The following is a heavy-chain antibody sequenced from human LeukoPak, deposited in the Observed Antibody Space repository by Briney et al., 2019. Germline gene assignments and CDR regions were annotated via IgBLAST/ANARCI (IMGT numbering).Heavy chain of an antibody. D-gene: IGHD3-10*01. Sequence: RPGGSLRLSCAASGFTFDDYGMSWVRQAPGKGLEWVSGINWNGGSTGYADSVKGRFTISRDNAKNSLYLQMNSLRAEDTAFYYCARANYYASWSPSSFHYWGPGTLVTVSS. CDR1: GFTFDDYG. CDR2: INWNGGST. V-gene: IGHV3-20*04. CDR3: ARANYYASWSPSSFHY. J-gene: IGHJ4*02.